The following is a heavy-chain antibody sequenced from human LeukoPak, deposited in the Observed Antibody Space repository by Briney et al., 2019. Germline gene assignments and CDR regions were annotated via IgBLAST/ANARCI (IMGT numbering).Heavy chain of an antibody. CDR1: GGSFSGYY. CDR2: INHSGST. J-gene: IGHJ4*02. Sequence: SETLSLTCAVYGGSFSGYYWSWIRQPPGKGLEWIGEINHSGSTNYNPSLKSRVTISVDTSKNQFSLKLSSVTAADTAVYYCARGEWQQLVSYFDYWGQGTLVTVSS. CDR3: ARGEWQQLVSYFDY. D-gene: IGHD6-13*01. V-gene: IGHV4-34*01.